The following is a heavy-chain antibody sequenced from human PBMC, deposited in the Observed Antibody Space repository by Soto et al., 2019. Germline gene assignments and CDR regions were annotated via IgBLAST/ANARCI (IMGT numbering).Heavy chain of an antibody. V-gene: IGHV3-30-3*01. CDR3: ARDKVTPPVEWFLVYYYGMDV. CDR2: ISYDGSNK. D-gene: IGHD3-3*01. Sequence: GGSLRLSCAASGFTFSSYAMHWVRQAPGKGLEWVAVISYDGSNKYYADSVKGRFTISRDNSKNTLYLQMNSLRAEDTAVYYCARDKVTPPVEWFLVYYYGMDVWGQGTTVTVSS. CDR1: GFTFSSYA. J-gene: IGHJ6*02.